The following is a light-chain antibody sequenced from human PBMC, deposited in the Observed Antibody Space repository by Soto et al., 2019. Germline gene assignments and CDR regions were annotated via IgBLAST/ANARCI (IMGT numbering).Light chain of an antibody. V-gene: IGLV2-14*01. CDR3: SSDTSRSTLEGI. CDR1: SSDVGGYNY. J-gene: IGLJ2*01. Sequence: QSALTQPASVSGSPGQSITISCTGTSSDVGGYNYVSWYQQHPGKAPKLMIYDVSNRPSGVSNRFSGSKSGNTASLTISGLQAEDEADYYCSSDTSRSTLEGIFGGGTKLTVL. CDR2: DVS.